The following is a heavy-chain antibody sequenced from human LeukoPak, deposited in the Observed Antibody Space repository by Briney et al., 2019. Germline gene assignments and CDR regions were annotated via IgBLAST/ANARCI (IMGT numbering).Heavy chain of an antibody. CDR3: AREGKSVVVTAISFWFDP. V-gene: IGHV1-69*04. Sequence: ASVTVSCKASGGTFSSSAISWVRQAPGQGLERMGRIIPILGIANYAQKFQGRVTITADKSTSTAYMELSSLRSEDTAVYYCAREGKSVVVTAISFWFDPWGQGTLVTVSS. CDR1: GGTFSSSA. D-gene: IGHD2-21*02. CDR2: IIPILGIA. J-gene: IGHJ5*02.